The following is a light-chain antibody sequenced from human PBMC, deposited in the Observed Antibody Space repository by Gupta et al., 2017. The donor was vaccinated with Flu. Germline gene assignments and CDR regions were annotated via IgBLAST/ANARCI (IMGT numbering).Light chain of an antibody. V-gene: IGLV2-8*01. Sequence: QSALTQPPSASGSLGQSVTISCTGTSSDVGGYNYVSWYQQHPGKAPKLMIYEATKRPSGVPDRFSGSKSGNTASLTVSGLQADDEADYYCSSYARSNTLVFGGGTKLTVL. CDR3: SSYARSNTLV. CDR2: EAT. J-gene: IGLJ3*02. CDR1: SSDVGGYNY.